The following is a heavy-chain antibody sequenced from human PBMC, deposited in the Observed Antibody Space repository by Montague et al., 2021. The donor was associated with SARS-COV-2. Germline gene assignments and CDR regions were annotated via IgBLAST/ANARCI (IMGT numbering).Heavy chain of an antibody. V-gene: IGHV4-39*07. CDR2: IYYSGST. D-gene: IGHD6-13*01. CDR3: ARVGRQQLVRLSGMDV. Sequence: SESLSLTCTVSGGSISSSSYYWGWIRQPPGKGLEWIGSIYYSGSTYYNPSLKSRVTISVDTSKKQFSPKLSSVTAADTAVYYCARVGRQQLVRLSGMDVWGQGTTVTVSS. J-gene: IGHJ6*02. CDR1: GGSISSSSYY.